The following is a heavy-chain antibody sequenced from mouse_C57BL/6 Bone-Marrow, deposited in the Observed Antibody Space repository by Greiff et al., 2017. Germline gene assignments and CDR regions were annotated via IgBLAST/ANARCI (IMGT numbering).Heavy chain of an antibody. CDR1: GYSITSGYY. V-gene: IGHV3-6*01. CDR2: ISYDGSN. Sequence: EVQVVESGPGLVKPSQSLSLTCSVTGYSITSGYYWNWIRQFPGNKLEWMGYISYDGSNNYNPSLKNRISITRDTSKNQFFLKLNSVTTEDTATYYCAREGYYGSSPFDYWGQGTTLTVSS. D-gene: IGHD1-1*01. J-gene: IGHJ2*01. CDR3: AREGYYGSSPFDY.